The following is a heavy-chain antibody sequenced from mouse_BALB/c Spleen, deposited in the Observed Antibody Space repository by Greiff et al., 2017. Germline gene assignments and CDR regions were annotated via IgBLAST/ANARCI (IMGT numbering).Heavy chain of an antibody. CDR1: GYTFTSYW. CDR2: IYPGSGST. CDR3: LSTMITTEFAY. D-gene: IGHD2-4*01. J-gene: IGHJ3*01. V-gene: IGHV1S22*01. Sequence: LKQPGSELVRPGASVKLSCKASGYTFTSYWMHWVKQRPGQGLEWIGNIYPGSGSTNYDEKFKSKATLTVDTSSSTAYMQLSSLTSEDSAVYYCLSTMITTEFAYWGQGTLVTVSA.